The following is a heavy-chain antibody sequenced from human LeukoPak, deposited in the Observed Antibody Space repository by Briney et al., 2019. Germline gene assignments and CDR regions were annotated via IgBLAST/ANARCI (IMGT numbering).Heavy chain of an antibody. CDR2: IYFSGST. CDR3: ARVVTSGLWSGYSHDY. J-gene: IGHJ4*02. D-gene: IGHD3-3*01. Sequence: SETLSLTCTVSGGSISSYYWSWIRQPPGKGLEWIGYIYFSGSTNYNPSLMSRVTISVDTSKNQFSLKLSSVTAADTAVYYCARVVTSGLWSGYSHDYWGQGTLVTVSS. CDR1: GGSISSYY. V-gene: IGHV4-59*01.